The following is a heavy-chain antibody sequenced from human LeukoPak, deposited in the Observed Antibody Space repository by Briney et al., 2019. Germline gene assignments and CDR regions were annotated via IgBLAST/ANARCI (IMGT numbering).Heavy chain of an antibody. J-gene: IGHJ6*02. V-gene: IGHV3-11*01. CDR1: RFTFSDYY. Sequence: PGGSLRLSCAASRFTFSDYYMTWIRQAPGKGLEWVSYISRSGSTTYYADSVKGRFTISRDNAKNSLYLKMNNLRAEDTAVYYCAGEWELRGGYYYGLDVWGQGTTVTVSS. CDR3: AGEWELRGGYYYGLDV. D-gene: IGHD1-26*01. CDR2: ISRSGSTT.